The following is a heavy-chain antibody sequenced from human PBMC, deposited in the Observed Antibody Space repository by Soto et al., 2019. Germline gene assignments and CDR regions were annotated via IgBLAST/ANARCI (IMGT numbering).Heavy chain of an antibody. CDR2: ISYDGSNK. D-gene: IGHD5-12*01. V-gene: IGHV3-30-3*01. Sequence: QVQLVESGGGVVQPGRSLRLSCAASGFTFSSYAMHWVRQAPGKGLEWVAVISYDGSNKYYADSVKGRFTISRDNSKNTLYLQMNSLRAEDTAVYYCARVEGGYDPMVMGSFDYWGQGTLVTVSS. CDR3: ARVEGGYDPMVMGSFDY. CDR1: GFTFSSYA. J-gene: IGHJ4*02.